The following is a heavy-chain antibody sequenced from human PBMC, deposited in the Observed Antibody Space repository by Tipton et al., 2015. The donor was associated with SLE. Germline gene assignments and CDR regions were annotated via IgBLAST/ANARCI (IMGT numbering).Heavy chain of an antibody. V-gene: IGHV4-39*07. CDR2: VYYSGSA. CDR1: GDSIRSLGYY. CDR3: ARISRAGDWYFDP. Sequence: TLSLTCTVSGDSIRSLGYYWGWIRQPPGKGLEWLGTVYYSGSAYYNPSLESRVTISVDTSKNRFSLKLSSVTAADTAVYYCARISRAGDWYFDPWGRGTLVTVSS. J-gene: IGHJ2*01. D-gene: IGHD2-15*01.